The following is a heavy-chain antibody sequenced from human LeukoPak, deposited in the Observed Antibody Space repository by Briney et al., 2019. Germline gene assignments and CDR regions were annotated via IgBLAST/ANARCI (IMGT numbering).Heavy chain of an antibody. J-gene: IGHJ6*03. CDR3: ARQIAARDAFYYYYMDV. CDR1: GYTFTGYY. Sequence: ASVKVSCKASGYTFTGYYMHWVRQAPGQGLEWMGRINPNSGGTNYAQKFQGRVTMTRDTSISTAYMELSRLRSDDTAVYYCARQIAARDAFYYYYMDVWGKGTTVTVSS. CDR2: INPNSGGT. V-gene: IGHV1-2*06. D-gene: IGHD6-6*01.